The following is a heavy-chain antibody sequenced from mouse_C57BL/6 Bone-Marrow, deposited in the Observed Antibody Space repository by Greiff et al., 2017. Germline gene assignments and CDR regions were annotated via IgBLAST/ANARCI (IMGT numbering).Heavy chain of an antibody. CDR1: GYTFTSYW. D-gene: IGHD2-3*01. CDR2: IYPGSGST. Sequence: QVQLQQPGAELVKPGASVKMSCKASGYTFTSYWITWVKQRPGQGLEWIGDIYPGSGSTNYNEKFKSKATLTVATSSSTAYMQLSSLTSEDSAVYYCARDYDGYYRDAMDYWGQGTSVTVSS. V-gene: IGHV1-55*01. CDR3: ARDYDGYYRDAMDY. J-gene: IGHJ4*01.